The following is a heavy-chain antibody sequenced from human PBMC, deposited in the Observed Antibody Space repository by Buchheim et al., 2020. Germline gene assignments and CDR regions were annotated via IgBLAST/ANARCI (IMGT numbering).Heavy chain of an antibody. J-gene: IGHJ4*02. D-gene: IGHD1-26*01. CDR2: IDHLGST. CDR3: ARGLGATVKQNPAVH. Sequence: QVQLKQWGAGLLKPSETLSLTCSVSGGSFSGYYWSWFRQSPGKGLEWIGEIDHLGSTHYRPSLESRVTISVDKPNMQLSLKVKSVTATDTALFFCARGLGATVKQNPAVHWGQGT. CDR1: GGSFSGYY. V-gene: IGHV4-34*01.